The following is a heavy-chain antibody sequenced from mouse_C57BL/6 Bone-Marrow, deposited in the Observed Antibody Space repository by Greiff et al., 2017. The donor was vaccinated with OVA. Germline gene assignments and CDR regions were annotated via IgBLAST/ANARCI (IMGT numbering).Heavy chain of an antibody. CDR3: AIKGFNDGNEWFAC. CDR1: GYTFTSYW. Sequence: QVQLQQPGAELVKPGASVKVSCKASGYTFTSYWMHWVKQRPGQGLEWIGRIHPSDSDTNYNQKFKGKATLTVDKSSSTAYMQLRSLTTDDSAVYYCAIKGFNDGNEWFACWGQGTLVTVSA. D-gene: IGHD2-1*01. V-gene: IGHV1-74*01. J-gene: IGHJ3*01. CDR2: IHPSDSDT.